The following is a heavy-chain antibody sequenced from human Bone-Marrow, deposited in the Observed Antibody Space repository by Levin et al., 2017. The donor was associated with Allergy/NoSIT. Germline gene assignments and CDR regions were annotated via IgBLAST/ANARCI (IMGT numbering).Heavy chain of an antibody. CDR1: GFSFSDDY. J-gene: IGHJ4*03. Sequence: KRGESLKISCAASGFSFSDDYMSWIRQAPGKGLEWVSYISNSGSYMNYGDSVQGRFTISRDNARSSLYLQMSSLRDDDTAVYYCARARGAGPGGYFDYWGQGTLVTVSS. CDR2: ISNSGSYM. V-gene: IGHV3-11*01. CDR3: ARARGAGPGGYFDY. D-gene: IGHD3-10*01.